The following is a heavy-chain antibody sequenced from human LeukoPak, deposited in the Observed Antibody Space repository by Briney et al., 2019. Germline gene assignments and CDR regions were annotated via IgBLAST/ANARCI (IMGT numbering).Heavy chain of an antibody. Sequence: QPGASLRLSCAASGFTFSTYGMSWVRQAPGKGLEWVSTFGGSGASVYYADSVRGRFTVSRDNSKNTLYLQMNSLRVEDTAVYYCAKSGPYYYDYWGQGTLVTVSS. CDR2: FGGSGASV. J-gene: IGHJ4*02. CDR3: AKSGPYYYDY. D-gene: IGHD3-10*01. CDR1: GFTFSTYG. V-gene: IGHV3-23*01.